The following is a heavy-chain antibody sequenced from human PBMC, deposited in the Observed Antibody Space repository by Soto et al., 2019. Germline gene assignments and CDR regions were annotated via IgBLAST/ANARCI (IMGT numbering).Heavy chain of an antibody. J-gene: IGHJ4*01. CDR3: ARWVAGWFSFAY. Sequence: QVQLVESGAEVKKPGASVKVSCKASGYNFTSYGISWVRQAPGQGLEWLGWISAYNGNTNYAQKLQGRVTMTTETDTGTVSVELRSLRSDHTAGYYCARWVAGWFSFAYGGHVTLVTVSS. CDR1: GYNFTSYG. CDR2: ISAYNGNT. V-gene: IGHV1-18*01. D-gene: IGHD6-19*01.